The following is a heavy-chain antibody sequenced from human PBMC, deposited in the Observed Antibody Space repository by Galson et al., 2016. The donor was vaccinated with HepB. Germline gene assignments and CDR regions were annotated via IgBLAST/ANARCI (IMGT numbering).Heavy chain of an antibody. J-gene: IGHJ6*02. CDR2: FSGYDSSA. CDR1: GFSVYV. V-gene: IGHV3-23*01. Sequence: SLRLSCAASGFSVYVMSWVRQAPGKGLEWVATFSGYDSSAFYADSVKGRFTIARDSSKKTLFWQMNSLRVDDTARYFRAKDLHYEIARSSSDFWRGLARRQSAGDSDMDVWGQGTTVIVSS. CDR3: AKDLHYEIARSSSDFWRGLARRQSAGDSDMDV. D-gene: IGHD3-3*01.